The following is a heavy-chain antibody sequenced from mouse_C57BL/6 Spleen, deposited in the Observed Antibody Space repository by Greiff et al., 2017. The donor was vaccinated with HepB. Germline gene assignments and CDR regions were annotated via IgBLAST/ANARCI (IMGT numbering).Heavy chain of an antibody. D-gene: IGHD2-10*01. CDR1: GYTFTSYW. CDR3: ASLLLSPWAMDY. V-gene: IGHV1-64*01. Sequence: QVQLKQPGAELVKPGASVKLSCKASGYTFTSYWMHWVKQRPGQGLEWIGMIHPNSGSTNYNEKFKSKATLTVDKSSSTAYMQLSSLTSEDSAVYYCASLLLSPWAMDYWGQGTSVTVSS. J-gene: IGHJ4*01. CDR2: IHPNSGST.